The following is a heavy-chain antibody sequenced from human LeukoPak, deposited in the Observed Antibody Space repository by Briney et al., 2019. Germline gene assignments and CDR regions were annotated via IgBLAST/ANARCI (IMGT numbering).Heavy chain of an antibody. J-gene: IGHJ4*02. Sequence: PGGSLRLSCAASGFTFSSYGMHWVRQAPGKGLEWVAVISYDGSNKYYADSVKGRFTISRDNSKNTLYLQMNSLRAEDTAVYYCAKAAQREQQLVRVMNYWGQGTLVTVSS. CDR2: ISYDGSNK. CDR1: GFTFSSYG. V-gene: IGHV3-30*18. D-gene: IGHD6-13*01. CDR3: AKAAQREQQLVRVMNY.